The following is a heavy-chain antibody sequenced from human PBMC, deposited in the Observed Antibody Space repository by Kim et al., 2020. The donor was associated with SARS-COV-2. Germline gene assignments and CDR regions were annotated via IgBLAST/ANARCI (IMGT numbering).Heavy chain of an antibody. V-gene: IGHV4-59*01. CDR2: IYYSGST. D-gene: IGHD3-10*01. CDR1: GGSISSYY. Sequence: SETLSLTCTVSGGSISSYYWSWIRQPPGKGLEWIGYIYYSGSTNYNPSLKSRVTISVDTSKNQFSLKLSSVTAADTAVYYCARRGTWFGDERDAFDIWGQGTMVTVSS. J-gene: IGHJ3*02. CDR3: ARRGTWFGDERDAFDI.